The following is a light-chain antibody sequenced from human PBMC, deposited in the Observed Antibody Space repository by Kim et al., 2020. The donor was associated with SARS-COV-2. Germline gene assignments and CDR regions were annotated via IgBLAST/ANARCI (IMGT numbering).Light chain of an antibody. J-gene: IGKJ1*01. CDR2: GAS. CDR1: QSVCSSD. V-gene: IGKV3-20*01. CDR3: QRYGNLPGT. Sequence: SPGERATPSRRATQSVCSSDSARYPRKPGQAPTLLIYGASSRATDTPDRCCGSGAGTDFSLTISRQEPEDFAVYYCQRYGNLPGTFGQGTKVDIK.